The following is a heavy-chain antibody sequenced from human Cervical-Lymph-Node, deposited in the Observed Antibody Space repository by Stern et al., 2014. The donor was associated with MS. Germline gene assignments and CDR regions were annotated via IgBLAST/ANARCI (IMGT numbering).Heavy chain of an antibody. J-gene: IGHJ3*02. V-gene: IGHV4-31*03. CDR2: IHYSGST. CDR3: ARVKDDAFDI. Sequence: QVQLQESGPGLVKPSQTLPLTCTVYGGSISSGGYSWSWIRQHPGKGLEWIGYIHYSGSTYYNPSLKSRVTISVDTSKNQFSLKLRSVTAADTAVYYCARVKDDAFDIWGQGTMVTVSS. CDR1: GGSISSGGYS.